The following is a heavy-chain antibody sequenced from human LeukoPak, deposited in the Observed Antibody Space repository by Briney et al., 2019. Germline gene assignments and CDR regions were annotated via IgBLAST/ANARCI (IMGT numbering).Heavy chain of an antibody. J-gene: IGHJ4*02. CDR2: IYSGGST. D-gene: IGHD5-18*01. CDR3: ARVLRYSYEFDY. V-gene: IGHV3-66*01. Sequence: EGSLRLSCAASGFTVSSNYMSWVRQAPGKGLEWVSVIYSGGSTYYADSVKGRFTISRDNSKNTLYLQMNSLRAEDTAVCYCARVLRYSYEFDYWGQGTLVTVSS. CDR1: GFTVSSNY.